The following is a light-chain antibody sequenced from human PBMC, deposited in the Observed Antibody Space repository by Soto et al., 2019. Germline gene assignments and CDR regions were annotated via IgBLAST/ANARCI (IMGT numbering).Light chain of an antibody. Sequence: EIVMTQSPATLSVSPGEGATLSCRASQSVSTNLAWFQQKPGQAPRLLIYGASTRATGIPARFSGSGSGTEFTLTISSLQSEDFAVYYCQQYNDWPPYTFGQGTKLEIK. CDR2: GAS. J-gene: IGKJ2*01. CDR1: QSVSTN. V-gene: IGKV3-15*01. CDR3: QQYNDWPPYT.